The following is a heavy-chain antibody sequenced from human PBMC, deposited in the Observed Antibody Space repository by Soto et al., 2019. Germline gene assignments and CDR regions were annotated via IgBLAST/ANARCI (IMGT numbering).Heavy chain of an antibody. Sequence: SETLSLTCRVSDGSMNSDSSYWGWIRQPPGKGLEWIGVINHSGSTYHNLSLKGRVTMSVDASRNQFSLKLTTMTAADTAVYYCARLGGYVSVGYYYLWDSWGQGTLVTVSS. D-gene: IGHD3-22*01. CDR3: ARLGGYVSVGYYYLWDS. CDR2: INHSGST. CDR1: DGSMNSDSSY. V-gene: IGHV4-39*01. J-gene: IGHJ4*02.